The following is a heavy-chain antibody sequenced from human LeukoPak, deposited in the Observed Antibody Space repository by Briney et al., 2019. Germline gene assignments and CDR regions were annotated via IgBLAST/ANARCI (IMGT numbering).Heavy chain of an antibody. CDR2: IYTSGST. D-gene: IGHD6-19*01. CDR1: GGSISSGSYY. Sequence: SETLSLTCTVSGGSISSGSYYWSWIRQPAGKGLEWIGRIYTSGSTNYNPSLKSRVTISVDTSKNQFSLKLSSVTAADTAVYYCARHEDGSGWSQDTFDSWGQGTMVTVSS. J-gene: IGHJ3*01. CDR3: ARHEDGSGWSQDTFDS. V-gene: IGHV4-61*02.